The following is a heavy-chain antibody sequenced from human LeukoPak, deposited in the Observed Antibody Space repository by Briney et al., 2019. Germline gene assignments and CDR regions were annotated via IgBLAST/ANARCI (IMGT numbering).Heavy chain of an antibody. CDR1: GFTFDDSA. V-gene: IGHV3-9*01. D-gene: IGHD3-22*01. CDR2: ISWNSGSV. CDR3: AKDSSGYYAVFDY. Sequence: HSGGSLRLSCAASGFTFDDSAMHWVRQAPGKGLEWVSGISWNSGSVGYADSAKGRFTISRDNAKNSLYLQMNSLRAEDTALYYCAKDSSGYYAVFDYWGQGTLVTVSS. J-gene: IGHJ4*02.